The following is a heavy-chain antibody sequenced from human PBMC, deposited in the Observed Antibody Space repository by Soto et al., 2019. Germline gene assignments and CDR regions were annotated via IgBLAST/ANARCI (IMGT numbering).Heavy chain of an antibody. J-gene: IGHJ6*02. CDR3: ARTPDYGGNSHYYYGMEV. Sequence: QVQLVQSGAEVKKPGSSVKVSCKASGGTFSSYTISWVRQAPGQGLEWMGRIIPILGIANYAQKFQGRVTITADKSTSTAYMELSSLRSEDTAVYYCARTPDYGGNSHYYYGMEVWGQGTTVTVSS. V-gene: IGHV1-69*02. D-gene: IGHD4-17*01. CDR2: IIPILGIA. CDR1: GGTFSSYT.